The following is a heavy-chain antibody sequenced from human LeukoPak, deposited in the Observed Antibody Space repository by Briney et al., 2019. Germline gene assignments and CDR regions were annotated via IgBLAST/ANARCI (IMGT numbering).Heavy chain of an antibody. CDR2: IYSGGST. D-gene: IGHD3-9*01. J-gene: IGHJ4*02. Sequence: AGGSVRLSCAASGFTVSSNYMSWVRQAPGKGLEWVSVIYSGGSTYYADSVKGRFTISRDNSKNTLYLQMNSLRAEDTAVYYCATHLLVSGPYYFDYWGQGTLVTVSS. CDR1: GFTVSSNY. V-gene: IGHV3-53*01. CDR3: ATHLLVSGPYYFDY.